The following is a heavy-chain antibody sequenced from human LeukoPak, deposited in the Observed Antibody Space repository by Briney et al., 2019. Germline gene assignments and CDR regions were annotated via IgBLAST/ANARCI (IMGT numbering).Heavy chain of an antibody. D-gene: IGHD3-10*01. CDR3: ARDLGLRGVTNWFDP. J-gene: IGHJ5*02. CDR1: AYTFNSYL. Sequence: ASVKVSCKASAYTFNSYLMHWVRQAPGQGLEWMGIIDPSGGSTGYAQKFQGRVTMTRGTSTSTVYMELSSLRSEDTAVYYCARDLGLRGVTNWFDPWGQGTLVTVSS. V-gene: IGHV1-46*02. CDR2: IDPSGGST.